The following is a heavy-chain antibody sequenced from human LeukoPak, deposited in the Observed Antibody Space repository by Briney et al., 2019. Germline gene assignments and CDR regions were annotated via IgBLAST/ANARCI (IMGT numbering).Heavy chain of an antibody. D-gene: IGHD6-13*01. CDR2: IKQDGSEK. CDR3: ARVGQQLESGLDV. CDR1: GFTFSSYW. V-gene: IGHV3-7*03. J-gene: IGHJ6*04. Sequence: PGGSLRLSCATSGFTFSSYWMSWVRQAPGKGVEWVANIKQDGSEKYSVDSVKDRFTISRDNAENSLYLQMNSLRVEDTAAYYCARVGQQLESGLDVWGKGTTVTVSS.